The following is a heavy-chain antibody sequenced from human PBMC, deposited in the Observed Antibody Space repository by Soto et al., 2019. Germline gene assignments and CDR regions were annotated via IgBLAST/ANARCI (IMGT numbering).Heavy chain of an antibody. D-gene: IGHD5-18*01. V-gene: IGHV3-23*01. Sequence: PGGSLRLSCAASGFTFGSYSISWVRQAPGRGLEWVSAISGSGGSPYYADSVKGRFTISRDKSKNTVNLQMNSLRGEDTALYYCAKVSGYSYGYLDYWGQGTPVTVSS. CDR1: GFTFGSYS. J-gene: IGHJ4*02. CDR2: ISGSGGSP. CDR3: AKVSGYSYGYLDY.